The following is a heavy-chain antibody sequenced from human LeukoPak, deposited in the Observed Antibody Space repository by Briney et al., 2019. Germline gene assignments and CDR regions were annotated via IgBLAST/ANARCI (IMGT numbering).Heavy chain of an antibody. J-gene: IGHJ4*01. V-gene: IGHV4-34*01. CDR3: ARVRDDYGALDY. CDR1: GGSFSGYY. Sequence: SETLSLTCAVYGGSFSGYYWSWIRQPPGKGLEWIGEINHSGSTNYNPSLKSRVTISVDTSKNQFSLKLSSVTAADTAVYYCARVRDDYGALDYWGHGTLVTVSS. D-gene: IGHD4-17*01. CDR2: INHSGST.